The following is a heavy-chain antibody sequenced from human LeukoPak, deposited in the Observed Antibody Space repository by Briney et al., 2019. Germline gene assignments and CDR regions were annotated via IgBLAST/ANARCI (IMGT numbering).Heavy chain of an antibody. V-gene: IGHV4-39*01. J-gene: IGHJ4*02. CDR2: MYYSGST. CDR3: VRLNGGYYEAIFDY. Sequence: KTSETLSLTCTVSGGSISSSSYYWGWIRQPPGKGLECIGSMYYSGSTYYNPPLKSRVTISVDTSENQFSLNLRSVTAADTAVYYCVRLNGGYYEAIFDYWGQGTLVTVSS. D-gene: IGHD3-22*01. CDR1: GGSISSSSYY.